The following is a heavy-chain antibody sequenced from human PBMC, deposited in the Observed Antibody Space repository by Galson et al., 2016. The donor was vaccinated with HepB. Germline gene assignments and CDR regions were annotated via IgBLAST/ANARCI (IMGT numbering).Heavy chain of an antibody. CDR2: ISSSSDTI. D-gene: IGHD1-26*01. Sequence: SLRLSCATSGFTFKSYSMNWVRQAPGKGLEWVSYISSSSDTIYYADSVKGRFTISRDNANSLLYLQMNSLRDADTAVYYCARDEWDFAVIGEPYGMDFWGQGTTVTVSS. J-gene: IGHJ6*02. CDR1: GFTFKSYS. CDR3: ARDEWDFAVIGEPYGMDF. V-gene: IGHV3-48*02.